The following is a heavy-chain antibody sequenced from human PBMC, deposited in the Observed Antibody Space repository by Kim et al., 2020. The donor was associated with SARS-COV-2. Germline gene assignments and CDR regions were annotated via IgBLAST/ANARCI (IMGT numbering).Heavy chain of an antibody. J-gene: IGHJ6*01. CDR2: IAGSAERT. CDR3: AKEGGVNTAYFSAMDV. Sequence: GGSLRLSCAASGFTFNTYAMTWVRQAPGKGLEWVSSIAGSAERTYYADSVKGRFFISRDNSSNALYLQMNSLRAEDTAVYYCAKEGGVNTAYFSAMDVWG. V-gene: IGHV3-23*01. CDR1: GFTFNTYA. D-gene: IGHD4-17*01.